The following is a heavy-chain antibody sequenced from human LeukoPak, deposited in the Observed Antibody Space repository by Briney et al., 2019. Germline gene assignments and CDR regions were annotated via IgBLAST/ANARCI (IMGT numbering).Heavy chain of an antibody. J-gene: IGHJ4*02. V-gene: IGHV3-23*01. CDR1: GFTFSSYS. CDR2: ISGSGGST. Sequence: GGSLRLSCAASGFTFSSYSMNWVRQAPGKGLEWVSAISGSGGSTYYADSVKGRFTISRDNSKNTLYLQMNSLRAEDTAVYYCAKVTQYSSSSMRFDYWGQGTLVTVSS. D-gene: IGHD6-6*01. CDR3: AKVTQYSSSSMRFDY.